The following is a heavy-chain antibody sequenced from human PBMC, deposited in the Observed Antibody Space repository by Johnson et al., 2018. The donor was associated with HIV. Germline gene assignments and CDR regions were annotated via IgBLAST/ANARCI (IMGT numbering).Heavy chain of an antibody. D-gene: IGHD1-26*01. CDR3: ARDQGLRVGPIAYADFDI. Sequence: VQLVESGGGVVRPGGSLRLSCAASGFTFDDYDMSWVRQAPGKGLEWVSNINWNGGSTGYADSVKGRFTISRDNAKNSLYLQMNSLRVEDTAFYYCARDQGLRVGPIAYADFDIWGQWTVVTAS. J-gene: IGHJ3*02. CDR2: INWNGGST. V-gene: IGHV3-20*04. CDR1: GFTFDDYD.